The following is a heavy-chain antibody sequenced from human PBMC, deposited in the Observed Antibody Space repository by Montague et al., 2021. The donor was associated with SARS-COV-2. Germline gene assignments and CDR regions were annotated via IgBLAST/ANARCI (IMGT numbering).Heavy chain of an antibody. CDR2: IYYSGST. Sequence: SETLSLTCIVSGGSISSSYYWGWIRQPPGKGLEWIGSIYYSGSTYYNPSLKSRVTISVDTSKNQFSLRLSSVTAADAAVYYCARHSGRDTIFGVVIIFDAFDIWGQGTMVTVSS. CDR3: ARHSGRDTIFGVVIIFDAFDI. D-gene: IGHD3-3*01. J-gene: IGHJ3*02. V-gene: IGHV4-39*01. CDR1: GGSISSSYY.